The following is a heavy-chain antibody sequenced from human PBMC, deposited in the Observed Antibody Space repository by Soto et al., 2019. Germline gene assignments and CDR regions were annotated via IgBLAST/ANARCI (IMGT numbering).Heavy chain of an antibody. V-gene: IGHV1-69*13. CDR2: IIPIFGTA. J-gene: IGHJ4*02. D-gene: IGHD5-18*01. CDR1: GGTFSSYA. CDR3: ARATLRGYSYGY. Sequence: GASVKVSCKASGGTFSSYAISWVRQAPGQGLEWMGGIIPIFGTANYAQKFQGRVTITADESTSTAYMELSSLRSEDTAAYYCARATLRGYSYGYWGQGTLVTVSS.